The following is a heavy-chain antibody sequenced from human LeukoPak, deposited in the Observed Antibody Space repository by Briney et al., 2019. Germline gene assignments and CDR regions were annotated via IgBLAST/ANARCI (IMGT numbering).Heavy chain of an antibody. Sequence: GGSLRLSCAASGFTFSNAWMNWVRQAPGKGLEWVGRIKSKTDGGTTDYAAPVKGRFTISRDDSKNTLYLQMNSLKTEDTAVYYCTTDLYGDGGVFDYWGQGTLVTVSS. CDR3: TTDLYGDGGVFDY. CDR2: IKSKTDGGTT. J-gene: IGHJ4*02. D-gene: IGHD3-16*01. CDR1: GFTFSNAW. V-gene: IGHV3-15*07.